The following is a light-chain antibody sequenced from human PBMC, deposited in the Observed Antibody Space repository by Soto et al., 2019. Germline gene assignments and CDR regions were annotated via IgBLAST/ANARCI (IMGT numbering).Light chain of an antibody. Sequence: EIVMTQSPATLSVSPGERATLSCRASQSVSGNLAWYQQKPGQAPRRLIYAASTRATGIPARFSGSGSGTEFTLTISSRQSEDFAVYYCQQYNNWPPITFGPGTKVDIK. V-gene: IGKV3-15*01. CDR1: QSVSGN. J-gene: IGKJ3*01. CDR2: AAS. CDR3: QQYNNWPPIT.